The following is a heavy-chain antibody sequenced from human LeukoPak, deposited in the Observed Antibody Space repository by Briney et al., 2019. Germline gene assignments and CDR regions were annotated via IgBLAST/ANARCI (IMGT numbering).Heavy chain of an antibody. CDR2: ISGSGGST. Sequence: PGGSLRLSCAASGFTFSSYSMNWVRQAPGKGLEWVSAISGSGGSTYYADSVKGRFTISRDNSKNTLYLQMNSLRAEDTAVYYCTRDHLNVYYFYGMDVWGQGTTVTVSS. CDR3: TRDHLNVYYFYGMDV. J-gene: IGHJ6*02. CDR1: GFTFSSYS. V-gene: IGHV3-23*01.